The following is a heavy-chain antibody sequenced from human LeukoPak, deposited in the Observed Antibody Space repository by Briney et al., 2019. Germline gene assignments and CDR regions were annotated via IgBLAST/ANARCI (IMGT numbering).Heavy chain of an antibody. CDR3: AKGVPAVMVDY. CDR2: ISYDGSNK. J-gene: IGHJ4*02. CDR1: GFTFSSYG. D-gene: IGHD2-2*01. Sequence: GGSLRLSCAASGFTFSSYGMHWVRQAPGKGLEWVAVISYDGSNKYYADSVKGRFTISRDNSKNTLYLQMNSLRAEGTAVYYCAKGVPAVMVDYWGQGTLVTVSS. V-gene: IGHV3-30*18.